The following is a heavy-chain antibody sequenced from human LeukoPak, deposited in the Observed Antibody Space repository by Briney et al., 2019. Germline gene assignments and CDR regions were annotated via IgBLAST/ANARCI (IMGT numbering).Heavy chain of an antibody. CDR1: GFSFSTYA. J-gene: IGHJ2*01. CDR2: ISDGGT. D-gene: IGHD3-3*01. V-gene: IGHV3-23*01. CDR3: AKDRISGDPKFFDL. Sequence: PGGSLRLSCAASGFSFSTYAMSWVRQAPGKGLEWVSAISDGGTYYADSVKGRFTISRGSSKNTLYLQMNSLRAEDTALYYCAKDRISGDPKFFDLWGRGTLVTVSS.